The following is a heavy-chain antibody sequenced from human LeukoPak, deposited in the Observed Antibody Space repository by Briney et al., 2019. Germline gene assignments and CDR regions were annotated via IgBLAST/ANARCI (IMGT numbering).Heavy chain of an antibody. D-gene: IGHD4-23*01. J-gene: IGHJ4*02. V-gene: IGHV4-30-2*01. CDR2: IYHSGST. Sequence: SQTLSLTCAVSGGSISSGGYSWSWIRQPPGKGLEWIGYIYHSGSTYYNPSLKGRVTISVDRSKNQFSLKLSSVTAADTAVYYCARAWYGGNLFDYWGQGTLVTVSS. CDR3: ARAWYGGNLFDY. CDR1: GGSISSGGYS.